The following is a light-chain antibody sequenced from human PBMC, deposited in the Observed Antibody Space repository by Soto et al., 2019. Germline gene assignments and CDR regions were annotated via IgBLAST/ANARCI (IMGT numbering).Light chain of an antibody. J-gene: IGLJ1*01. CDR3: CSYAGSSTWC. V-gene: IGLV2-23*01. CDR2: EGS. CDR1: SSDVGSYNL. Sequence: QSVLTQPASVSGSPDQSITISCTGTSSDVGSYNLVSWYQQHPGKAPKLMIYEGSKRPSGVSNRFSGSKSGNTASLTISGLQAEDEAGDYCCSYAGSSTWCFRPGTKLTVL.